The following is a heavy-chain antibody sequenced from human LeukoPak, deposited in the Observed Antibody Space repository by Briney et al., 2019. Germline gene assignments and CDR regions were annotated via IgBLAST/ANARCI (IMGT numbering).Heavy chain of an antibody. Sequence: PSETPSLTCSVSGDSVRNDFYYWGWIRQPPGKGLEWVACLSHAGNTWYNPSLESRLSISVDTSKNQFSLKFSSVTAADTALYWCARHNAPRRVGFGFWGQGMMVTDSS. CDR2: LSHAGNT. CDR3: ARHNAPRRVGFGF. CDR1: GDSVRNDFYY. V-gene: IGHV4-39*01. J-gene: IGHJ4*02. D-gene: IGHD2-2*01.